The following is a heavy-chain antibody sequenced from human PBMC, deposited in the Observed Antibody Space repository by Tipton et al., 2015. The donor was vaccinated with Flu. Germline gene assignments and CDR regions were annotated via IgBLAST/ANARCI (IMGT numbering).Heavy chain of an antibody. J-gene: IGHJ4*02. CDR1: GFTFSSYA. D-gene: IGHD3-16*02. V-gene: IGHV3-33*01. CDR2: IWFDGSNR. Sequence: SLRLSCAASGFTFSSYAMHWVRQAPDKGLEWVAIIWFDGSNRYYADSVRGRVTISRDNSKNTLYLQMNSLRAEDTAVYYCARGPGFGGVIAREYWGQGTLVTVAS. CDR3: ARGPGFGGVIAREY.